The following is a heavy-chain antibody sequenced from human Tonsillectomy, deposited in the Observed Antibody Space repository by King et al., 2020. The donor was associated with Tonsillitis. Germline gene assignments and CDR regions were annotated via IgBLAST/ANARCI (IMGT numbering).Heavy chain of an antibody. CDR3: ARDLRVTYYYYYYGMDV. J-gene: IGHJ6*02. CDR2: INPSGGST. V-gene: IGHV1-46*01. CDR1: GYTFTSYY. D-gene: IGHD2-21*02. Sequence: QLVQSGAEVKKPGASVKVSCKASGYTFTSYYMHWVRXAPGQGLEWMGIINPSGGSTSYAQKFQSRVTMTRDTSTSTVYMELSSLRSEDTAVYYCARDLRVTYYYYYYGMDVWGQGTTVTVSS.